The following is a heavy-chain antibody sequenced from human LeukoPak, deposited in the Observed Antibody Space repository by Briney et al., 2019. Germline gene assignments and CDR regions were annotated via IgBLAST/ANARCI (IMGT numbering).Heavy chain of an antibody. CDR1: DGSISNFY. Sequence: SETLSLTCTVSDGSISNFYWNWIRQPPGKGLEWIGRLYYSGSTNYNPSLKSRVTISVDTSKNQFSLKLSSVTAADTAVYYCARGRRNSSSWYDDYWGQGNLVTVSS. D-gene: IGHD6-13*01. V-gene: IGHV4-59*01. CDR3: ARGRRNSSSWYDDY. J-gene: IGHJ4*02. CDR2: LYYSGST.